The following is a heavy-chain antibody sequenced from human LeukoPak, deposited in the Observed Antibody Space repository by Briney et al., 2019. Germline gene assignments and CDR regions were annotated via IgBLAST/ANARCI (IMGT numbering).Heavy chain of an antibody. Sequence: SVKVSCKASGGTFSSYTISWVRQAPGQGLEWMGRIIPILGIANYAQKFQGRVTITADKSTSTAYVELSSLRSEDTAVYYCARAIVVVPAAMGWFDPWGQGTLVTVSS. CDR1: GGTFSSYT. CDR2: IIPILGIA. J-gene: IGHJ5*02. V-gene: IGHV1-69*02. CDR3: ARAIVVVPAAMGWFDP. D-gene: IGHD2-2*01.